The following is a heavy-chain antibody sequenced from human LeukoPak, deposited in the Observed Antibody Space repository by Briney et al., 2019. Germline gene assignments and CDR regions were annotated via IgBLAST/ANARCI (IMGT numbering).Heavy chain of an antibody. V-gene: IGHV3-73*01. CDR3: TTYGDYGPGSDY. CDR2: IKSKSTSYAT. D-gene: IGHD4-17*01. Sequence: GGSLRLSCAASGFIFSDSAIHWVRQASGKGLEWVGRIKSKSTSYATAYAASVKGRLTISRDDSKNTAYLQMNSLKTEDTAVYYCTTYGDYGPGSDYWGQGTLVTVSS. CDR1: GFIFSDSA. J-gene: IGHJ4*02.